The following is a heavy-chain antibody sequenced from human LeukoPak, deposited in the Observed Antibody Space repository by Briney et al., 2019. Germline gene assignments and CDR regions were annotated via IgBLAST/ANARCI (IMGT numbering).Heavy chain of an antibody. Sequence: GGSLRLSCAASGFTFDDYAMHWVRQAPGKGLEWVSLISGDGGSTYHADSVKGRFTISRDNSKNSLYLQMNSLRTEDTALYYCAKDIPHGPDPHPGDYWGQGTLVTVSS. CDR1: GFTFDDYA. J-gene: IGHJ4*02. CDR2: ISGDGGST. V-gene: IGHV3-43*02. CDR3: AKDIPHGPDPHPGDY.